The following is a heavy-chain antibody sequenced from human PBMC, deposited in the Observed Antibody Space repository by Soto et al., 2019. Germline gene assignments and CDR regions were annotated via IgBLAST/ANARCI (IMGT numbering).Heavy chain of an antibody. V-gene: IGHV3-23*01. CDR3: ASDHYYYYYMDV. D-gene: IGHD2-21*02. Sequence: LAAGKGLEWVSAISGSGGSTYYADSVKGRFTISRDNSKNTLYLQMNSLRAEVTAVYYCASDHYYYYYMDVWGKGTTVTVSS. J-gene: IGHJ6*03. CDR2: ISGSGGST.